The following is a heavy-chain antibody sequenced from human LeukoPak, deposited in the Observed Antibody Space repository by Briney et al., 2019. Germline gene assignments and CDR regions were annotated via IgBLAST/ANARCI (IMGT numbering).Heavy chain of an antibody. D-gene: IGHD3-10*01. CDR2: IYYSGST. CDR1: GGSFSGYY. Sequence: SETLSLTCAVYGGSFSGYYWSWIRQPPGKGLEWIGSIYYSGSTYYNPSLKSRVTISVDTSKNQFSLKLSSVTAADMAVYYCARHGSYGSGSYLYYFDYWGQGTLVTVSS. V-gene: IGHV4-34*01. J-gene: IGHJ4*02. CDR3: ARHGSYGSGSYLYYFDY.